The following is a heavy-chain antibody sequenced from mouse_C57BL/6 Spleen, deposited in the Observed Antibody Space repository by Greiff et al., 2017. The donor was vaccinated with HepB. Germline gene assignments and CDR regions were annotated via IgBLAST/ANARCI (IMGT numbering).Heavy chain of an antibody. CDR1: GFTFSDYG. CDR2: ISSGSSTI. CDR3: ARGGVLRDYYAMDY. J-gene: IGHJ4*01. V-gene: IGHV5-17*01. Sequence: DVMLVESGGGLVKPGGSLKLSCAASGFTFSDYGMHWVRQAPEKGLEWVAYISSGSSTIYYADTVKGRFTISRDNAKNTLFLQMTSLRSEDTAMYYCARGGVLRDYYAMDYWGQGTSVTVSS. D-gene: IGHD1-1*01.